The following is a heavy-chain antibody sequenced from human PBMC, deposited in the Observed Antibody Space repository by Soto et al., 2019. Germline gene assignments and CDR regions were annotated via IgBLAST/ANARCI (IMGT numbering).Heavy chain of an antibody. J-gene: IGHJ6*02. CDR1: GFTFSSYA. Sequence: GGSLRLSCAASGFTFSSYAMSWVRQAPGKGLEWVSAIRADGGSIYYADSVKGRFTISRDNSRNTLYLQMNSLRAEDTAVYYCARDPYGMDVWGQGTTVTVSS. CDR3: ARDPYGMDV. V-gene: IGHV3-23*01. CDR2: IRADGGSI.